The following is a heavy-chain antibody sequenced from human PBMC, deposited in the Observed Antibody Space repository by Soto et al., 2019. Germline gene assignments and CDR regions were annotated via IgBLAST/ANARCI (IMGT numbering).Heavy chain of an antibody. D-gene: IGHD3-22*01. CDR2: IFSNDEK. Sequence: SGPTLVNPTETLTLTCTVSGFSLSNPRMGVSWIRQPPGKALEWLAHIFSNDEKSYSTSLKSRLTISRDTSKGQVVLTMTNMDPVDTATYYCARIQRISMIVVSKPYFDYWGQGALVTVSS. CDR1: GFSLSNPRMG. J-gene: IGHJ4*02. CDR3: ARIQRISMIVVSKPYFDY. V-gene: IGHV2-26*01.